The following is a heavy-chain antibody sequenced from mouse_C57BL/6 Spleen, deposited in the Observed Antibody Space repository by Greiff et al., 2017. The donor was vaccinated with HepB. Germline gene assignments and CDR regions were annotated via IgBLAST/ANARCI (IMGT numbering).Heavy chain of an antibody. CDR2: ISSGGDYI. J-gene: IGHJ3*01. Sequence: EVQGVESGEGLVKPGGSLKLSCAASGFTFSGYAMSWVRQTPEKRLEWVAYISSGGDYIYYADTVKGRFTISRDNARNTLYLQMSSLKSEDTAMYYCTRDGDYDAWFAYWGQGTLVTVSA. CDR1: GFTFSGYA. V-gene: IGHV5-9-1*02. D-gene: IGHD2-4*01. CDR3: TRDGDYDAWFAY.